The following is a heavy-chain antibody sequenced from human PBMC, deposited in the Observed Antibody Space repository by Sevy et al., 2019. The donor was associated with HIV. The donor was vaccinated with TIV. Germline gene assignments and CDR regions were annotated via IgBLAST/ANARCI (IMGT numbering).Heavy chain of an antibody. Sequence: GGSLRLSCAASGFTFSSYAVHWVRQAPGKGLEWVAVISYDGTNKYYADSVKGRFTISRDNSKNMLYLQMNSLRAEDTAVYYCARDRLVRADFDYWGQGTLVTVSS. V-gene: IGHV3-30-3*01. D-gene: IGHD3-10*01. J-gene: IGHJ4*02. CDR2: ISYDGTNK. CDR3: ARDRLVRADFDY. CDR1: GFTFSSYA.